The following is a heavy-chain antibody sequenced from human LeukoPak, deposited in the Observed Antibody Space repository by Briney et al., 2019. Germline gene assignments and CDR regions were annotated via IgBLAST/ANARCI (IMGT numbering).Heavy chain of an antibody. V-gene: IGHV3-23*01. Sequence: GGSLRLSCAASGFTFSSYAMSWVRQAPGKGLEWVSAISGSGGSTYYADSVKGRFTISRDNSKNTLYLQMNSLRAEDTAVYYCANFYYDSSGYDPFDYWGQGTLSPSPQ. D-gene: IGHD3-22*01. CDR1: GFTFSSYA. CDR2: ISGSGGST. CDR3: ANFYYDSSGYDPFDY. J-gene: IGHJ4*02.